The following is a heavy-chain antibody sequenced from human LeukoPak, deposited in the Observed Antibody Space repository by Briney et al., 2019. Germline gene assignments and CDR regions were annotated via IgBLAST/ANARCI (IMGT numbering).Heavy chain of an antibody. CDR2: INTAADT. V-gene: IGHV3-13*04. CDR3: VRAPPGTGWLIDH. D-gene: IGHD6-19*01. Sequence: PGGSLRLSCAASGLAFSNYDMLWVRQATGKGLEWVSAINTAADTYYPDSVKGRFTISRENAKSSLYLQMNSLRVGDTAVYYCVRAPPGTGWLIDHWGQGTLVAVSS. J-gene: IGHJ4*02. CDR1: GLAFSNYD.